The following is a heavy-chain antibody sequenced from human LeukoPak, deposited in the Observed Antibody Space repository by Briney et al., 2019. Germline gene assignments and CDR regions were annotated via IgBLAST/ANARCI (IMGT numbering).Heavy chain of an antibody. CDR1: GYTFTGYY. CDR2: INPNSGGT. V-gene: IGHV1-2*02. J-gene: IGHJ3*02. D-gene: IGHD3-3*01. Sequence: ASVKVSCKASGYTFTGYYMHWVRQAPGQGLAWMGWINPNSGGTNYAQKFQGRVTMTRDTSISTAYMELSRLRSDDTAVYYCARARSITIFGVVNDAFDIWGQGTMVTVSS. CDR3: ARARSITIFGVVNDAFDI.